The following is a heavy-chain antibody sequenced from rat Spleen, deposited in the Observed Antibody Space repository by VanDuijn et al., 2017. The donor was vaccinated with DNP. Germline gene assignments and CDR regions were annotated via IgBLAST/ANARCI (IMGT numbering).Heavy chain of an antibody. CDR1: GYSITSNY. J-gene: IGHJ2*01. V-gene: IGHV3-1*01. CDR2: LSYSGST. CDR3: ARWTRYFDY. Sequence: EVQLQESGPGLVKPSQSLSLTCSVTGYSITSNYWGWIRKFPGNKMEWIGHLSYSGSTTYNPSLKSRISITRNTSKNHFFLHLNSVTIEDTATYYCARWTRYFDYWGQGVMVTVSS. D-gene: IGHD1-7*01.